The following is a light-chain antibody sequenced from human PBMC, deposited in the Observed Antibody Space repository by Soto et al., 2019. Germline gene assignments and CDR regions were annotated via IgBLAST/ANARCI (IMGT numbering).Light chain of an antibody. CDR3: QQLNSYPFT. CDR1: QSISTW. Sequence: DIQMTQSPSTLSASVGDRVTITCRASQSISTWLAWYQQKPGEAPKLLIYKASTLESGVPSRFSGSGSGTEFTLTISSLQPDDFATYYCQQLNSYPFTFGGGTKVDIK. CDR2: KAS. V-gene: IGKV1-5*03. J-gene: IGKJ4*01.